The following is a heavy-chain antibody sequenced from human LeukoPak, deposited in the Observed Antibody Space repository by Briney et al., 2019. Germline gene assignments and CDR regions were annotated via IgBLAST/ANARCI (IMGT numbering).Heavy chain of an antibody. Sequence: PGGSLRLSCTASGFTFSDYGMHWVRQPPGKGLEWVAVIWYDGSNKYYADSVKGRFTISRDNSKNTLYLQMNSLRAEDTAVYYCARDLSPMIPSYYFDYWGQGTLVTVSS. CDR3: ARDLSPMIPSYYFDY. CDR1: GFTFSDYG. J-gene: IGHJ4*02. V-gene: IGHV3-33*01. D-gene: IGHD3-22*01. CDR2: IWYDGSNK.